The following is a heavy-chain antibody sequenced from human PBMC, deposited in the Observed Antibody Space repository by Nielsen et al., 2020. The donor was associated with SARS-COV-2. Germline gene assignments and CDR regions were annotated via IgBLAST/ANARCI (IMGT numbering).Heavy chain of an antibody. V-gene: IGHV1-18*01. D-gene: IGHD6-19*01. CDR2: ISGYNGNT. Sequence: WVRQAPGQGLEWMGWISGYNGNTNFPHKLQGRVTLTTDTSTNTAYMELRSLRAEDTAVYYCAKDLDSSGWYPAPAGGWFDPWGQGTLVTVSS. CDR3: AKDLDSSGWYPAPAGGWFDP. J-gene: IGHJ5*02.